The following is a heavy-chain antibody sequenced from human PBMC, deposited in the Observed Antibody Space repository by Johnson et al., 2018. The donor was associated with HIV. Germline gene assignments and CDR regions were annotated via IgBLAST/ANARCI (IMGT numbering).Heavy chain of an antibody. Sequence: VQLVESGGGLVQPGGSLRLSCAASGFTFSSYWMSWVRQAPGKGLEWVANIKHGGRAKYFVDSLRGRFMISRDNAKTSVYLQMNSLRAEDTAVYYCARDRGIAARPFRYAFDIWGQGTMVTVSS. J-gene: IGHJ3*02. CDR3: ARDRGIAARPFRYAFDI. CDR1: GFTFSSYW. CDR2: IKHGGRAK. D-gene: IGHD6-6*01. V-gene: IGHV3-7*01.